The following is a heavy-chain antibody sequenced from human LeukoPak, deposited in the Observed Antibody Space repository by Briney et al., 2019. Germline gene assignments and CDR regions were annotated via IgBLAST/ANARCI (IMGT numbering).Heavy chain of an antibody. CDR3: AKYSSSWYETRSNWFDP. J-gene: IGHJ5*02. CDR2: ISGSGGST. Sequence: PGGSLRLSCAASGFTFSSYGMSWVRQAPGKGLEWVSAISGSGGSTYYADSVKGRFTISRDNSKNTLYLQMNSLRAEDTAVYYCAKYSSSWYETRSNWFDPWGQGTLVTVSS. D-gene: IGHD6-13*01. V-gene: IGHV3-23*01. CDR1: GFTFSSYG.